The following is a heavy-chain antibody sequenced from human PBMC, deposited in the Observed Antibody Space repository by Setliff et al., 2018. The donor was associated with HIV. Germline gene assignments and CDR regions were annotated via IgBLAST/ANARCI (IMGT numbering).Heavy chain of an antibody. CDR3: ARAARPYYYYYMDV. V-gene: IGHV4-59*11. J-gene: IGHJ6*03. CDR1: GGSISSHY. D-gene: IGHD6-6*01. CDR2: IYYSGST. Sequence: PSETLSLTCTVSGGSISSHYWSWIRQPPGKGLEWIGYIYYSGSTSYNPSLKSRVTISVDTSKNQFSLKLSSVTAADTAVYYCARAARPYYYYYMDVWGKGTTVTVSS.